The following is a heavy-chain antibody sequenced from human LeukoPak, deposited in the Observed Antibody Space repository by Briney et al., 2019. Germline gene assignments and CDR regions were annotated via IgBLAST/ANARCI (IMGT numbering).Heavy chain of an antibody. J-gene: IGHJ4*02. V-gene: IGHV3-48*03. D-gene: IGHD2-21*02. CDR1: GFTFSSYE. CDR2: ISSSGSTI. Sequence: GGSLRLSCAASGFTFSSYEMNWVRQAPGKGLEWVSYISSSGSTIYYADSVKGRFTISRDNAKNSLYLQMNSLRAEDTAVYYCAVVTAILDYWGQGTLVTVSS. CDR3: AVVTAILDY.